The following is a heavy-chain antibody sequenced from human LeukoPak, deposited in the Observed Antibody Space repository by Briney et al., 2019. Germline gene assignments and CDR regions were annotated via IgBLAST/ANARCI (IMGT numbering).Heavy chain of an antibody. CDR3: ASEPHNSEKYR. D-gene: IGHD1-26*01. J-gene: IGHJ4*02. V-gene: IGHV3-53*01. CDR1: GFTVSGNY. Sequence: QPGGSLRLSCAASGFTVSGNYMSWVRQAPGKGLEWVSVIYSGGSTYYADSVKGRFTISRDNSKNTLYLQMNSLRSEDTAVYYCASEPHNSEKYRWGQGTLVTVSS. CDR2: IYSGGST.